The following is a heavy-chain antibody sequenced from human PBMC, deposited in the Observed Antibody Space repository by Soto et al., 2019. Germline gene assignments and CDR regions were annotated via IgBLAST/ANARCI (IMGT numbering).Heavy chain of an antibody. V-gene: IGHV4-31*03. J-gene: IGHJ4*02. CDR2: IYYSGST. Sequence: SETLSLTCTVSGGSISSGGYYWSWIRQHPGKGLEWIGYIYYSGSTYYNPSLKSRVTISVDTSKNQFSLKLSSVTAADTAVYYCAREKYYYDSSGGPRLDYWGQGTLVTVSS. D-gene: IGHD3-22*01. CDR1: GGSISSGGYY. CDR3: AREKYYYDSSGGPRLDY.